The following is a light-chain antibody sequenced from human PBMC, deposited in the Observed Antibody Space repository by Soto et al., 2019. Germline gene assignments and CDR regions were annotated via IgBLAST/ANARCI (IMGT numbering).Light chain of an antibody. CDR2: NSN. V-gene: IGLV1-44*01. Sequence: QSVLTQPPSASGTPGQRVTISCSGNNSNTGTNSVNWYQHLPGTAPKLLIFNSNRRPSGVLDRFSGSKSGTSASLAISGLQSDDEADYYCAAWDDRLKGVVFGGGTKVTVL. J-gene: IGLJ2*01. CDR1: NSNTGTNS. CDR3: AAWDDRLKGVV.